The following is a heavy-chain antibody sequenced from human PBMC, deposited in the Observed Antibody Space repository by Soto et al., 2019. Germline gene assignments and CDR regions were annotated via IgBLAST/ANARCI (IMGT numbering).Heavy chain of an antibody. Sequence: QVQLVESGGGVVQPGRSLRLSCAASGFTFSSSAMHWVRQAPGKGLEWVAVISYDGSNKYYADSVKGRFTISRDNSKNTLYLQMNSLRAEDTAVYYCARLLLGPRRWERYLAAANGAFDIWGQGTMVTVSS. CDR1: GFTFSSSA. V-gene: IGHV3-30-3*01. CDR3: ARLLLGPRRWERYLAAANGAFDI. J-gene: IGHJ3*02. D-gene: IGHD6-25*01. CDR2: ISYDGSNK.